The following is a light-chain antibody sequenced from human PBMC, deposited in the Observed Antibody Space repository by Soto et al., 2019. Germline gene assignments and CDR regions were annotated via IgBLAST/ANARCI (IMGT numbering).Light chain of an antibody. V-gene: IGKV1-9*01. CDR3: QQVNVYPLT. Sequence: IQLTQSPSSLSASLGDSVTITCRAGQGISSYLGWYQQKPGKAPNLLIYDASTLHSGVPSRFRGGGSGTDFTLTISSLQPEDFETYYCQQVNVYPLTFGGGTRLEIK. J-gene: IGKJ5*01. CDR2: DAS. CDR1: QGISSY.